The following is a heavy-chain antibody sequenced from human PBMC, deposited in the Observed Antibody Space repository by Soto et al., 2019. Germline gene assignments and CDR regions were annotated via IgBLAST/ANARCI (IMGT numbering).Heavy chain of an antibody. CDR1: GGSVSSGSYY. Sequence: SETLSLTCTVSGGSVSSGSYYWSWIRQPPGKGLEWIGYIYYSGSTNYNPSLKSRVTISVDTSKNQFSLKLGSVTDADTAVYYCARASRSWRYFDYWGQGTLVTVSS. J-gene: IGHJ4*02. CDR2: IYYSGST. D-gene: IGHD6-13*01. V-gene: IGHV4-61*01. CDR3: ARASRSWRYFDY.